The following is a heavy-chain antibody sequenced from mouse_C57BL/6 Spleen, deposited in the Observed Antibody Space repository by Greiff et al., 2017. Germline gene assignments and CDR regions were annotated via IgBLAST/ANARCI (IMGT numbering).Heavy chain of an antibody. CDR2: ITPNYGTT. V-gene: IGHV1-39*01. CDR1: GYSFTDYN. CDR3: AYCDYDGYAMDY. D-gene: IGHD2-4*01. Sequence: EVQLQQSGPGLVKPGASVKISCIASGYSFTDYNMHWVQQSPGKRLEWIAVITPNYGTTSYNQKFTGKATFTIDQYSSTAYVQLNSLTSDDDAVDYCAYCDYDGYAMDYWGKGTTVTVSS. J-gene: IGHJ4*01.